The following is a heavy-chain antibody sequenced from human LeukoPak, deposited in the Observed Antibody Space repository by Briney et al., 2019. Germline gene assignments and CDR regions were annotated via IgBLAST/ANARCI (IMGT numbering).Heavy chain of an antibody. CDR2: ISSNGGNT. D-gene: IGHD2-2*01. J-gene: IGHJ4*02. Sequence: GGSLRLSCAASRFTFSTYAMHWVRQAPGKGLEYVSAISSNGGNTYYEDSVKGRFTISRDNSKNTLYLQMGSLRAEDMAVYYCARDGGYCSSISCHFDYWGQGTLVTVSS. V-gene: IGHV3-64*02. CDR1: RFTFSTYA. CDR3: ARDGGYCSSISCHFDY.